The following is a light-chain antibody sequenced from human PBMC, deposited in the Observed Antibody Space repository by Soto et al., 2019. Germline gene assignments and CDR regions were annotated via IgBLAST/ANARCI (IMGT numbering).Light chain of an antibody. V-gene: IGKV3-20*01. CDR1: QTVSNNY. Sequence: EVVLTQSPGTLSLSPGERATLSCRASQTVSNNYLAWYQHKPGQSPKLLIFGSSDRATGIPDRFSGSGSGTDFTLTISRLEPEDVAVYYCQQYGSLPPYTFGQGTKLEIK. CDR2: GSS. J-gene: IGKJ2*01. CDR3: QQYGSLPPYT.